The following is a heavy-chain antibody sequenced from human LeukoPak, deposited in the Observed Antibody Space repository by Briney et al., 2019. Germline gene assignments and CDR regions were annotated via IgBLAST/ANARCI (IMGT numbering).Heavy chain of an antibody. CDR3: ARRYGSGSYYYGMDV. Sequence: GESLKISCKGSGYSFTSYWISWVRQMPGKGLEWMGRIDPSDSYTNYSPSFQGHVTISADKSISTAYLQRSSLKASDTAMYYCARRYGSGSYYYGMDVWGQGTTVTVSS. CDR1: GYSFTSYW. D-gene: IGHD3-10*01. CDR2: IDPSDSYT. J-gene: IGHJ6*02. V-gene: IGHV5-10-1*01.